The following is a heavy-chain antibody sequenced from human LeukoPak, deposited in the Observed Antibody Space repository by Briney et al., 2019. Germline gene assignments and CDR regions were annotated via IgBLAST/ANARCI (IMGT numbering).Heavy chain of an antibody. J-gene: IGHJ4*02. CDR2: IRYDGSNK. D-gene: IGHD6-19*01. CDR1: GFTFSSYG. CDR3: AKDPQLVAVALRGFDY. V-gene: IGHV3-30*02. Sequence: GGSLRLSCAASGFTFSSYGMHWVRQAPGKGLEWVAFIRYDGSNKYYADSVKGRFTISRDNSKNTLYLQMNSLRAEDTAVYYCAKDPQLVAVALRGFDYWGQGTLVTVSS.